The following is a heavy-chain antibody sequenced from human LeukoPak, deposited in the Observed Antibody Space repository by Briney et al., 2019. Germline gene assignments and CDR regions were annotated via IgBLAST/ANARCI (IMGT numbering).Heavy chain of an antibody. J-gene: IGHJ4*02. Sequence: GASVKVSCKASGYTFTSYGISWVRQAPGQGLEWMGGIIPIFGTANYAQKFQGRVTITADESTSTAYMELSSLRSEDTAVYYCARVPDFYYDASDYSCLGYWGQGTLVTVSS. CDR1: GYTFTSYG. CDR3: ARVPDFYYDASDYSCLGY. CDR2: IIPIFGTA. D-gene: IGHD3-22*01. V-gene: IGHV1-69*13.